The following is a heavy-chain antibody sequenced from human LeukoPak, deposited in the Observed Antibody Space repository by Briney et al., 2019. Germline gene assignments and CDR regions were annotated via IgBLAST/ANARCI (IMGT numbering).Heavy chain of an antibody. D-gene: IGHD3-22*01. V-gene: IGHV3-74*01. CDR2: TNKEGTGT. CDR3: AKDPGPLVVITTGAFDI. Sequence: GGSLRLSCAASGFTFSDYWMHWVRQAPGKGLMWVSRTNKEGTGTTYADSVRGRFTISRDNSKNTLYLQMNSLRAEDTAVYYCAKDPGPLVVITTGAFDIWGQGTMVTVSS. J-gene: IGHJ3*02. CDR1: GFTFSDYW.